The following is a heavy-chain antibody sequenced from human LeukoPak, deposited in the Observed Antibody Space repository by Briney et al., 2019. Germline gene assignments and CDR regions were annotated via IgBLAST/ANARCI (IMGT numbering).Heavy chain of an antibody. Sequence: ASVKVSCKASGYTFTSYYMHWVRQAPGQGLEWMGIINPSAGSTSYAQKFQGRVTMTRDMSTSTVYMELSSLRSEDTAVYYCARAPCSSTSCYALYYYYYGMDVWGQGTTVTVSS. D-gene: IGHD2-2*01. V-gene: IGHV1-46*01. CDR3: ARAPCSSTSCYALYYYYYGMDV. J-gene: IGHJ6*02. CDR1: GYTFTSYY. CDR2: INPSAGST.